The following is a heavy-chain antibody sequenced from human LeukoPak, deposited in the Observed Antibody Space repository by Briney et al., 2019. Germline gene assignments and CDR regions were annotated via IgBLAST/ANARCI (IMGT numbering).Heavy chain of an antibody. CDR1: GGSFSGYY. J-gene: IGHJ4*02. D-gene: IGHD2-21*02. CDR2: IYYSGST. Sequence: SETLSLTCAVYGGSFSGYYWSWIRQPPGKGLGWIGYIYYSGSTNYNPSLKSRVTISVDTSKNQFSLKLSSVTAADTAVYYCARSRGCGGDCYALDYWGQGTLVTVSS. CDR3: ARSRGCGGDCYALDY. V-gene: IGHV4-59*08.